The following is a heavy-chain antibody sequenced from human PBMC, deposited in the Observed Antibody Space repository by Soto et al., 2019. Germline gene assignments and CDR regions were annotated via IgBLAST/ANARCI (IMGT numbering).Heavy chain of an antibody. CDR2: IYTSGST. D-gene: IGHD3-10*01. Sequence: SETLSLTCTVSGGSISSYYWSWIRQPAGKGLEWIGRIYTSGSTNYNPSLKSRVTMSVDTSKNQFSLKLSSVTAADTAVYYCASGTSYYYGSGSYYYYYYGMDVWGQGTTVTVSS. J-gene: IGHJ6*02. V-gene: IGHV4-4*07. CDR3: ASGTSYYYGSGSYYYYYYGMDV. CDR1: GGSISSYY.